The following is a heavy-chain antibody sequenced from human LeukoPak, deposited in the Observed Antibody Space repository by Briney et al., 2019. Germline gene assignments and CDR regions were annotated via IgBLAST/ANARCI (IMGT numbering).Heavy chain of an antibody. D-gene: IGHD3-10*01. CDR1: GYTFTGYY. V-gene: IGHV1-2*02. CDR3: ARVGITMVRGAFDY. Sequence: GASVKVSCKASGYTFTGYYMHWVRQAPGQGLEWMGWINPNSGGTNYAQKFQGRVTMTRDTSISTAYMELSRLRSDDTAVYYCARVGITMVRGAFDYWGQGTLVTVSS. J-gene: IGHJ4*02. CDR2: INPNSGGT.